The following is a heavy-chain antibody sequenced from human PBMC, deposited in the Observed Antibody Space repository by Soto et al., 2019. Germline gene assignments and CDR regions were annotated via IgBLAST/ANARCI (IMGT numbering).Heavy chain of an antibody. Sequence: QVQLVQSGAEVEKPGASVKVSCKASGYTFTRYGITWVRQAPGQGLEWMGLISAYTGNTNYAQRLQGRVTMTTDTSTASPYMELRSLRSDDTAVYYCARGVYDAVGPTGYDFDYWGQGTLVTVSS. CDR1: GYTFTRYG. CDR3: ARGVYDAVGPTGYDFDY. V-gene: IGHV1-18*04. J-gene: IGHJ4*02. D-gene: IGHD1-26*01. CDR2: ISAYTGNT.